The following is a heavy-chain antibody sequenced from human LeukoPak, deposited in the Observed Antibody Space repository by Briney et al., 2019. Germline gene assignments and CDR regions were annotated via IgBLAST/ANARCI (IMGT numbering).Heavy chain of an antibody. CDR1: GFTFSRYW. D-gene: IGHD6-19*01. J-gene: IGHJ4*02. Sequence: GGSLRLSCAASGFTFSRYWMHWVRQAPGXGXXXXSRIXHDGXXXXXXXXXXXXFTISXDNAKNTLYLQMNSLRAEDTAIYYCTRAEIAVAGPFDYWGQGILVTVSS. V-gene: IGHV3-74*01. CDR2: IXHDGXXX. CDR3: TRAEIAVAGPFDY.